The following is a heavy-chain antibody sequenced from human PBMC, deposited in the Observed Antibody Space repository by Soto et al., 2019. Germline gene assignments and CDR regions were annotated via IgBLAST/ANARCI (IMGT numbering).Heavy chain of an antibody. CDR2: IYPGDSYT. V-gene: IGHV5-51*01. Sequence: GALKTSCKGSGYSFTSYWFCWVLQMPGKGLEWMGIIYPGDSYTRYSPSFQDQATISADKSISTAYLPWSSLNASDTDMYYCSRAVFCGYDINYYYGRDFWGQGITVTV. D-gene: IGHD3-9*01. CDR3: SRAVFCGYDINYYYGRDF. J-gene: IGHJ6*02. CDR1: GYSFTSYW.